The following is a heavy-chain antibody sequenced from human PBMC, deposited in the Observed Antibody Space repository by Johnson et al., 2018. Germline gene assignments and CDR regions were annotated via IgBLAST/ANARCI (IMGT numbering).Heavy chain of an antibody. D-gene: IGHD3-22*01. CDR3: QKDKSAYASSYGMDV. CDR1: GFTFSSYG. Sequence: QVQLVESGGGVVQPGRSLRLSCAASGFTFSSYGMHWVRQAPGKGLEWVAVISYDGSNKYYVDSVKGRFTTSRAKSKNTLYLQMNSLRAEATALYYCQKDKSAYASSYGMDVWGQGTTVTVSS. CDR2: ISYDGSNK. V-gene: IGHV3-30*18. J-gene: IGHJ6*02.